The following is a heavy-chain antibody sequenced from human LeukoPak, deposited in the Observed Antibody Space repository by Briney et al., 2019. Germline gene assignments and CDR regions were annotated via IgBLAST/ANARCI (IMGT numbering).Heavy chain of an antibody. J-gene: IGHJ4*02. CDR2: ISGSGGST. Sequence: GGSLRLSCAASGFTFSNSGMSWARQAPGKGLEWVSGISGSGGSTYYAESVKGRFTISRDNSKNKLYLQMNSLRVEDTAVYYCAKDRTSSPGAYWGQGTLVTVSS. V-gene: IGHV3-23*01. CDR3: AKDRTSSPGAY. CDR1: GFTFSNSG. D-gene: IGHD6-6*01.